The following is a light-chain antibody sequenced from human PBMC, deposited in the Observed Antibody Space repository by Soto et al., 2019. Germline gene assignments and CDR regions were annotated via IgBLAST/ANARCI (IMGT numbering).Light chain of an antibody. V-gene: IGKV3-20*01. CDR1: QSVSSSY. CDR2: GAS. CDR3: KQYGSSPLT. Sequence: EIVLTQSPGTLSLSPGERATLSCRASQSVSSSYLAWYQQKPGQAPRLLIYGASSRATGIPDRFSGSGSGTEFTITISRLEPEDFAVYYCKQYGSSPLTFGPGTKVDIK. J-gene: IGKJ3*01.